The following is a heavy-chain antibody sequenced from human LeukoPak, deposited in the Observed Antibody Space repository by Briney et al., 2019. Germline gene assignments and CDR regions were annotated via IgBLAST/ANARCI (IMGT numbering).Heavy chain of an antibody. CDR3: ARDPDPEYQLLHFELPHLDY. CDR1: GYTFTSYG. CDR2: ISAYNGNT. V-gene: IGHV1-18*01. J-gene: IGHJ4*02. Sequence: GASVKVSCKASGYTFTSYGISWVRQAPGQGLEWMGWISAYNGNTNYAQKLQGRVTITRDTSASTAYMELSSLRSEDTAVYYCARDPDPEYQLLHFELPHLDYWGQGTLVTVSS. D-gene: IGHD2-2*01.